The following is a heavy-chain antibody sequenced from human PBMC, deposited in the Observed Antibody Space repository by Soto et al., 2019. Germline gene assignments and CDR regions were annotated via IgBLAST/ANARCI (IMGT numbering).Heavy chain of an antibody. CDR1: GGSFSGYY. J-gene: IGHJ6*03. Sequence: QVQLQQWGAGLLKPSETLSLTCAVYGGSFSGYYWSWIRQPPGKGLEWIGEINHSGSTNYNPSLTSRVTISVDTSKNQFSRKLSSVTAADTAVYYCARESRDYSWGRLSGGGPYMDVWGKGTTVTVSS. D-gene: IGHD3-16*01. CDR3: ARESRDYSWGRLSGGGPYMDV. CDR2: INHSGST. V-gene: IGHV4-34*01.